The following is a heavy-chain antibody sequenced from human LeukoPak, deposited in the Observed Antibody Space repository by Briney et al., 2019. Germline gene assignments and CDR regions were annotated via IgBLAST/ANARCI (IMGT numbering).Heavy chain of an antibody. D-gene: IGHD6-19*01. J-gene: IGHJ4*02. CDR2: IIGSGGST. V-gene: IGHV3-23*01. CDR1: GFTFSSYA. Sequence: GGSLRLSCAASGFTFSSYALSWVRQAPGKGLEWVSAIIGSGGSTYNADSVKGRFTISRDNSKNTLYLQMNSLRAEDTAVYYCAKGTYNTGWYLDYWGQGTLVTVSS. CDR3: AKGTYNTGWYLDY.